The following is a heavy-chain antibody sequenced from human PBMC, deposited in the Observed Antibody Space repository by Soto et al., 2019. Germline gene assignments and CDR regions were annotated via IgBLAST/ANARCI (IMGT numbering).Heavy chain of an antibody. CDR3: ARGISDYGDYV. V-gene: IGHV1-24*01. J-gene: IGHJ4*02. CDR1: GYTLTELS. D-gene: IGHD4-17*01. CDR2: FDPEDGET. Sequence: ALVKVSCKVSGYTLTELSMHWVRQAPGKGLEWMGGFDPEDGETIYAQKFQGRVTMTEDTSTDTAYMELSRLRSDDTAVYYCARGISDYGDYVWGQGTLVTVSS.